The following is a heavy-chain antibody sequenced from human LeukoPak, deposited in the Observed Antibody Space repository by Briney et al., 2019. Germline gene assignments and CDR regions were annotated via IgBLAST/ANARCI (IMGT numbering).Heavy chain of an antibody. Sequence: SETLSLACTVSGGPISSYYWSWIRQPPGKGLEWIGYIYYSGSTNYNPSLKSRVPISVDPSKNQFSLKLSSVTAADTAVYYCARQNHYYYGMDVWGQGTTVTVSS. CDR3: ARQNHYYYGMDV. CDR2: IYYSGST. J-gene: IGHJ6*02. CDR1: GGPISSYY. V-gene: IGHV4-59*08.